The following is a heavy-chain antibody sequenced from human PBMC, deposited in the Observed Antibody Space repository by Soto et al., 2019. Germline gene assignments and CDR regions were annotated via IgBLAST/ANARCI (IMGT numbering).Heavy chain of an antibody. Sequence: GGSLRLSCAASGFTFSSYSMNWVRQAPGKGLEWVSSISSISSYIYYADSVKGRFTISRDNAKKSLYLQMNSLRAEDTAVYYCARSYGDYVPYYYYYGMDGWGQGTTVTVSS. J-gene: IGHJ6*02. CDR3: ARSYGDYVPYYYYYGMDG. D-gene: IGHD4-17*01. CDR2: ISSISSYI. CDR1: GFTFSSYS. V-gene: IGHV3-21*01.